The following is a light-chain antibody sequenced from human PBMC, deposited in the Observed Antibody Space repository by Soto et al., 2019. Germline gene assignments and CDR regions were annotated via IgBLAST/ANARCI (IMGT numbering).Light chain of an antibody. CDR3: QEYSSVPA. Sequence: DIQMTQSPTSLSASVGDRVTITCRASQGIRNFVAWYQQKPGKAPKLLIYAASTLQSGVPSRFSGSGSGTDFTLTINGRQPDAVATYSCQEYSSVPAFGPGTKVEIK. V-gene: IGKV1-27*01. CDR1: QGIRNF. J-gene: IGKJ3*01. CDR2: AAS.